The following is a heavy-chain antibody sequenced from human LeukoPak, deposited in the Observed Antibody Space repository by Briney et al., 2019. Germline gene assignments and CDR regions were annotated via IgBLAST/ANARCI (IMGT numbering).Heavy chain of an antibody. V-gene: IGHV3-7*04. Sequence: PGGSLRLSCAVSGLNFRSFWMSWVRQAPGKGLEWVANIKQDETEKFYVDSVKGQFTISRDNAKNSLYLQMNSLRVEDSAVYYCARGFYFSMTELYYLDLWGRGTLVTVSS. CDR2: IKQDETEK. J-gene: IGHJ2*01. CDR1: GLNFRSFW. D-gene: IGHD2-8*01. CDR3: ARGFYFSMTELYYLDL.